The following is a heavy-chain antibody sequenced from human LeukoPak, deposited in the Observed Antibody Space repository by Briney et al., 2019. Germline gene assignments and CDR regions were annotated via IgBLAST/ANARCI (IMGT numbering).Heavy chain of an antibody. CDR2: INPGGGSI. CDR1: GYTFTNYY. V-gene: IGHV1-46*01. J-gene: IGHJ4*02. Sequence: ASVKVSCKASGYTFTNYYMHWVRQAPGQGLEWMGLINPGGGSIIYAQKFQGRVTMTRDTSTSTVYMEMSSLKSEDTAVYYCARDRGDLAYCGGDCYSAFDYWGQGTLVTVSS. CDR3: ARDRGDLAYCGGDCYSAFDY. D-gene: IGHD2-21*02.